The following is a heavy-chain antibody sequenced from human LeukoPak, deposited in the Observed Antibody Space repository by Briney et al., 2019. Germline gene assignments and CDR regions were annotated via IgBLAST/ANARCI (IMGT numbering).Heavy chain of an antibody. D-gene: IGHD7-27*01. J-gene: IGHJ4*02. CDR2: IIPILGIA. CDR3: AKVYWGFHNYFDY. CDR1: GGTFSSYA. Sequence: ASVKVSCKASGGTFSSYAISWVRQAPGQGLEWVGRIIPILGIANYAQKFQGRVTITADKSTSTAYMELSSLRSEDTAVYYCAKVYWGFHNYFDYWGQGTLVTVSS. V-gene: IGHV1-69*04.